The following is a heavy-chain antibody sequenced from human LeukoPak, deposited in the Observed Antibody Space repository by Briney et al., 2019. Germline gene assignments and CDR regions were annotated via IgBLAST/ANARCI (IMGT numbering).Heavy chain of an antibody. CDR2: IRYDGSQK. D-gene: IGHD2/OR15-2a*01. Sequence: GGTLRLSCATYGFNFTTFGMHWVRQAPGKGLEWMAVIRYDGSQKWNLASEEGRFNISRDDSKNTVYLQLSSLRADYTALYHCAIEDRDIMSAGIFGPIWYFDLWGRGTLVTVSS. J-gene: IGHJ2*01. V-gene: IGHV3-33*01. CDR3: AIEDRDIMSAGIFGPIWYFDL. CDR1: GFNFTTFG.